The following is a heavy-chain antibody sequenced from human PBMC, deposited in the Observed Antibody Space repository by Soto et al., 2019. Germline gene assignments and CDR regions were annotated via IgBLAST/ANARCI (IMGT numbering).Heavy chain of an antibody. CDR2: ISGSTRGT. D-gene: IGHD3-10*01. CDR3: AKVGEFIAPFDS. CDR1: GFAFSSYA. V-gene: IGHV3-23*01. Sequence: EVQLLESGGGLVQPGGALRLSCAASGFAFSSYAMIWVRQAPGQGLEWVSSISGSTRGTYYADAVKGRFTISRDNSNNTFYLQANSLRAEATAIYYCAKVGEFIAPFDSWGQGALVTFSS. J-gene: IGHJ4*02.